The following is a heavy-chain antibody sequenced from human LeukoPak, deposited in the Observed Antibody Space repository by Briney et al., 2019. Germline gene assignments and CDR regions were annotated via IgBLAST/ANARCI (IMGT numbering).Heavy chain of an antibody. Sequence: SVKVSCKASGGTFSSYAISWVRQAPGQGLEWMGGIIPIFGTANYAQKFQGRVTITTDESTSTAYMELSSLSSEDTAEYYCSRGDGDSENLFDYWGQGALGTVSS. CDR2: IIPIFGTA. D-gene: IGHD5-24*01. CDR1: GGTFSSYA. J-gene: IGHJ4*02. CDR3: SRGDGDSENLFDY. V-gene: IGHV1-69*05.